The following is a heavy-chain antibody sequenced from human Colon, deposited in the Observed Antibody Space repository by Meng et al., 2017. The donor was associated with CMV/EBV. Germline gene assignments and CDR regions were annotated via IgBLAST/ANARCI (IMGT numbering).Heavy chain of an antibody. CDR1: DGFINSSAHY. V-gene: IGHV4-39*07. D-gene: IGHD4-17*01. CDR3: ARRPTKTTCFDH. J-gene: IGHJ4*02. CDR2: VYKSGYV. Sequence: SETLSLTCYVSDGFINSSAHYWGWIRQSPGKRLEWIGSVYKSGYVYHSPSLKSRVTISIDTSKNQFSLRLNSVTAADTGVYYCARRPTKTTCFDHWGQGALVTVSS.